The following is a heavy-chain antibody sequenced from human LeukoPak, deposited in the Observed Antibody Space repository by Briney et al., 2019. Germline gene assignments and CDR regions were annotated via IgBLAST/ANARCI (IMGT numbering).Heavy chain of an antibody. CDR2: IYYSGSA. CDR1: GGSISSYY. V-gene: IGHV4-59*01. J-gene: IGHJ4*02. Sequence: SETLSLTCTVSGGSISSYYWSWIRQPPGKGLEWIGYIYYSGSANYNPSLKSRVTISVDTSKNQFSLKLSSVTAADTAVYYCAAEAIEYSSSSQVGYFDYWGQGTLVTVSS. CDR3: AAEAIEYSSSSQVGYFDY. D-gene: IGHD6-6*01.